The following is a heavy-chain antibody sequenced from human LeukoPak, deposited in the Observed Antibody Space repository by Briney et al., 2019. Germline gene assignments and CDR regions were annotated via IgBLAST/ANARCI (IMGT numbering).Heavy chain of an antibody. Sequence: GGSLRLSCAASGFTFSSYWMSWVRQAPGQGLEWVSYISNSGSYTNYADSVEGRFTISRDNAENSLYLQMNSLRAEDTAVYYCARVSGTFDNSAYYYWGQGTLVTVSS. CDR3: ARVSGTFDNSAYYY. J-gene: IGHJ4*02. V-gene: IGHV3-11*05. CDR1: GFTFSSYW. CDR2: ISNSGSYT. D-gene: IGHD3-22*01.